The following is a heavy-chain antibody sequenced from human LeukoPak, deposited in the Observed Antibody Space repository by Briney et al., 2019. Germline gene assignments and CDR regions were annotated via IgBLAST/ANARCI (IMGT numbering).Heavy chain of an antibody. Sequence: QPGGSLRLSSAASGFTFSSYGMNRVRQAPGKGLEWVSYISSSGNSLYYADSVKGRFTISRDNAKNMLSLQMNSLRAEDTAVYYCTSYNWNDLSSSIWGQGTVVTVSS. CDR1: GFTFSSYG. D-gene: IGHD1-1*01. V-gene: IGHV3-48*03. CDR3: TSYNWNDLSSSI. CDR2: ISSSGNSL. J-gene: IGHJ3*02.